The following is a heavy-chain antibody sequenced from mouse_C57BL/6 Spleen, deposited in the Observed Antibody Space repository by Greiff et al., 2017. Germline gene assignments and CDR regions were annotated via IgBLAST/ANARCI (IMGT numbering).Heavy chain of an antibody. D-gene: IGHD4-1*01. CDR3: TMTGPSFDY. CDR1: GFNIKDDY. Sequence: EVQLQQSGAELVRPGASVKLSCTASGFNIKDDYMHWVKQRPEQGLEWIGWIDPENGDTEYASKFQGKATITADTSSDTAYLQLSSLTSEDTAVYYCTMTGPSFDYWGQGTTLTVSS. CDR2: IDPENGDT. J-gene: IGHJ2*01. V-gene: IGHV14-4*01.